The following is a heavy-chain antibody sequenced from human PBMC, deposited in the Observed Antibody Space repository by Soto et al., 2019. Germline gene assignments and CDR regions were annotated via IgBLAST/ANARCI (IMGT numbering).Heavy chain of an antibody. CDR2: IFYSGST. CDR3: ASANCGGDCSYRHDRYYFES. Sequence: QVQLQESGPGLVKPSQSLSLTCTVSGGSITSDDYYWSWIRQPPGRGLEWIGYIFYSGSTHYNPPLKSRFIISQDTSKKQVSLKLSSVTAADTAVYYCASANCGGDCSYRHDRYYFESWGQGTLVTVSS. D-gene: IGHD2-21*02. V-gene: IGHV4-30-4*01. CDR1: GGSITSDDYY. J-gene: IGHJ4*02.